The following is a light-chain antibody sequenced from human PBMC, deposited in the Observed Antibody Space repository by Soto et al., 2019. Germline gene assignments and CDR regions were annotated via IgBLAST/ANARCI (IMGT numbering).Light chain of an antibody. V-gene: IGKV1-5*01. Sequence: DIHMAQAPSTLSASRGGIVTITCRASQSISSWLAWYQQKPGKAPKLLIYDASTLQTGVPSRFTGSQSGTEFTLTITSLQPEDFATYYCQQVNNYPITFGQGTRLEI. J-gene: IGKJ5*01. CDR3: QQVNNYPIT. CDR2: DAS. CDR1: QSISSW.